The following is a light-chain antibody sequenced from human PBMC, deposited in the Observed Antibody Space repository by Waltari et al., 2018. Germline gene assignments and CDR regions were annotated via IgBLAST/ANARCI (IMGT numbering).Light chain of an antibody. CDR3: QQYYTYPWT. CDR1: QDIRNY. V-gene: IGKV1-16*02. J-gene: IGKJ1*01. Sequence: DIQMTQSPSSLSASVGNSVTITCRATQDIRNYLAWFQQKPGKDPKSLIYAASSLQGGVPSKFSGSGSGTDFTLTISSLQPEDFATYYCQQYYTYPWTFGHGTRVEIK. CDR2: AAS.